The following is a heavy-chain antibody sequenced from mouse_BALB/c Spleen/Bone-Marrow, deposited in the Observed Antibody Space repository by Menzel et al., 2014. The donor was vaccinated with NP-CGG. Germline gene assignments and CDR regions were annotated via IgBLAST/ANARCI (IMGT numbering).Heavy chain of an antibody. D-gene: IGHD2-3*01. CDR3: ASYYDGVMDY. Sequence: VQLQQSGAELVKPGASVKLSCKASGYTFTSYDINWVRQRPEQGIEWIGWIFHGDGSTKYNEKFRGEATLTTDKSSIPADMHGSSLISEESAVCLCASYYDGVMDYWGQGTSVTVSS. CDR2: IFHGDGST. J-gene: IGHJ4*01. CDR1: GYTFTSYD. V-gene: IGHV1-85*01.